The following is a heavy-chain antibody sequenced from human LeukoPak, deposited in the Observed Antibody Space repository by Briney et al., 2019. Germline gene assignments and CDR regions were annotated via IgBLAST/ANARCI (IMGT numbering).Heavy chain of an antibody. J-gene: IGHJ4*02. CDR3: ARGGWEWSQPLDY. D-gene: IGHD3-3*01. Sequence: PSETLSLTCTVSGGSINSDYWSWVRQPPGKGLEWIGYMYYSGSSTNYNPSLKSRVTISVDRSKNQFSLKLSSVTAADTAVYYCARGGWEWSQPLDYWGQGTLVTVSS. CDR1: GGSINSDY. V-gene: IGHV4-59*08. CDR2: MYYSGSST.